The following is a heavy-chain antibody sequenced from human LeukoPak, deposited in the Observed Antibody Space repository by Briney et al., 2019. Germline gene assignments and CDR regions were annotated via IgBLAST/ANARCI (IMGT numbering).Heavy chain of an antibody. V-gene: IGHV3-66*01. CDR3: ARAGPSSSWHQFDY. CDR1: EFSVGSNY. D-gene: IGHD6-13*01. CDR2: IYSGGRT. Sequence: PGGSLRLSCAASEFSVGSNYMTWARQAPGKGLEWVSVIYSGGRTYYADSVKGRFTISRDNSKNTLYLQMNRLRAEDTAVYYCARAGPSSSWHQFDYWGQGTLVTVSS. J-gene: IGHJ4*02.